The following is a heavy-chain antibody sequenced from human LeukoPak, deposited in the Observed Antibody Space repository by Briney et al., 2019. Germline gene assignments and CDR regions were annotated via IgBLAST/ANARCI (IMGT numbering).Heavy chain of an antibody. CDR1: GGTFSSYA. CDR3: ARHRWELLRGVNYYYYMDV. J-gene: IGHJ6*03. CDR2: IIPIFGTA. D-gene: IGHD1-26*01. V-gene: IGHV1-69*05. Sequence: SVKVSCKASGGTFSSYAISWVRQAPGQGLEWMGGIIPIFGTANYAQKFQGRVTITTDESTSTAYMELSSLRSEDTAVYYCARHRWELLRGVNYYYYMDVWGKGTTVTVSS.